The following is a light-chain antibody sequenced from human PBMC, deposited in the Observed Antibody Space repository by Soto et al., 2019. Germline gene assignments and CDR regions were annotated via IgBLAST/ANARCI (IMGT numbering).Light chain of an antibody. J-gene: IGKJ5*01. Sequence: DIQMTQSPSFVSASVGDRVTITCRASQGISRWLAWYQQRPGKAPELLIYGASSLQSGVPSRFSGSGSGTDFPLTTSGRRPEVFATYSCQQVNTFLLTFAKGPRL. CDR2: GAS. CDR3: QQVNTFLLT. CDR1: QGISRW. V-gene: IGKV1-12*01.